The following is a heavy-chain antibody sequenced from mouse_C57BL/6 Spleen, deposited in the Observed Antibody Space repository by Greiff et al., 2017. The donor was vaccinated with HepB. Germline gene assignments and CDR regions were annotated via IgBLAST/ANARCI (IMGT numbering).Heavy chain of an antibody. CDR3: AHYDYDGAWFSY. V-gene: IGHV1-64*01. J-gene: IGHJ3*01. Sequence: VKLQQPGAELVKPGASVKLSCKASGYTFTSYWMHWVKQRPGQGLEWIGMIHPNSGSTNYNEKFKSKATLTVDKSSSTAYMQLSSLTSEDSAVYYCAHYDYDGAWFSYWGHGTLVTVSA. CDR2: IHPNSGST. CDR1: GYTFTSYW. D-gene: IGHD2-4*01.